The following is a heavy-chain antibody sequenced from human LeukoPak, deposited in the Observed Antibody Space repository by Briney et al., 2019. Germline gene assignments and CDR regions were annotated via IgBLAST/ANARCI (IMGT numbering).Heavy chain of an antibody. CDR2: ISSSSSTI. Sequence: GGSLRLSCAASGSTFSSYSMNWVRQAPGKGLEWVSYISSSSSTIYYADSVKGRFTISRDNAKNSLYLQMNSLRAEDTAVYYCARVPTTPMPVAGTIDGWGQGTLVTVSS. D-gene: IGHD6-19*01. V-gene: IGHV3-48*01. CDR1: GSTFSSYS. J-gene: IGHJ4*02. CDR3: ARVPTTPMPVAGTIDG.